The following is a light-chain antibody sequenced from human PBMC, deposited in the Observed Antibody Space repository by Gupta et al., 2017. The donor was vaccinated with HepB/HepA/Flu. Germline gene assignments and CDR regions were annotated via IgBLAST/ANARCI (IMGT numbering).Light chain of an antibody. Sequence: QSVLPQPPSASGTPGQRVTISCSGSSSTIGSNTVTLYQHLPGTAPKFLIYLNDQRPSGVPDRFSGSRSGTSASLAISGLQSGDEADYYWAVWDDSLNGWVFGGGTKLTVL. J-gene: IGLJ3*02. CDR2: LND. V-gene: IGLV1-44*01. CDR1: SSTIGSNT. CDR3: AVWDDSLNGWV.